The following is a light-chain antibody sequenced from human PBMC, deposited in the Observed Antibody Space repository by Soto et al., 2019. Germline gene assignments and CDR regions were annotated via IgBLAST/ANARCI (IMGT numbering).Light chain of an antibody. CDR3: LSYYSSMSGVV. V-gene: IGLV1-40*01. CDR2: GNS. J-gene: IGLJ2*01. Sequence: QSVLTQPPSVSGAPGQRVTISCTGTSSNIGACYDVHWYQQHPGTAPKLLIYGNSNRPSGVTDRFSGSKSGTSASLAITGLQDEEEDDYYYLSYYSSMSGVVFGGGTKLTVL. CDR1: SSNIGACYD.